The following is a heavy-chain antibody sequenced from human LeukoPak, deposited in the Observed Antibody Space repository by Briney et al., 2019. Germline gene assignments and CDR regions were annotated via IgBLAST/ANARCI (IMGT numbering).Heavy chain of an antibody. Sequence: ASVTVSCKASGYAFTIYGISWVRQAPGQGLEWMGWISAYNGDTNHAQKFQGRVTMTTDTSTSTAYMELRSLRSDDTAVYYCARDGSGQWLDYWGQGTLVTVSS. CDR2: ISAYNGDT. J-gene: IGHJ4*02. V-gene: IGHV1-18*01. CDR3: ARDGSGQWLDY. CDR1: GYAFTIYG. D-gene: IGHD3-10*01.